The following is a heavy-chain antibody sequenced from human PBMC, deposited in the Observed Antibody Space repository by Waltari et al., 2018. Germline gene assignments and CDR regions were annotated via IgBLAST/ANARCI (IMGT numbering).Heavy chain of an antibody. J-gene: IGHJ4*02. Sequence: QVYLVQSGAEVKKPGASVKVSCKASGYTFTKYSMHWVRQAPGQGLEWMGWIHGGNGNTKYSKKFQDRLTISKDTSATTVYMELSSLTSEDTAVYYCAKTQYDFWSAYFDYWGQGTLVTVS. CDR2: IHGGNGNT. CDR1: GYTFTKYS. CDR3: AKTQYDFWSAYFDY. V-gene: IGHV1-3*01. D-gene: IGHD3-3*01.